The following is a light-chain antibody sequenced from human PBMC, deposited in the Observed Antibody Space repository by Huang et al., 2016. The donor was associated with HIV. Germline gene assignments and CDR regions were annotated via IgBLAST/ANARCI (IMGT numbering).Light chain of an antibody. J-gene: IGKJ2*01. CDR1: QSLSGN. V-gene: IGKV3D-15*01. CDR2: ATS. Sequence: EIVMTQSPATLSVSPGETVALSCRARQSLSGNLAWYQHKPGQTPRLLIYATSIRAAGVPGRFSGSGSGSEFTLTISSLLSEDSAVYYCQHYNDWPRTFGQGTKLEIK. CDR3: QHYNDWPRT.